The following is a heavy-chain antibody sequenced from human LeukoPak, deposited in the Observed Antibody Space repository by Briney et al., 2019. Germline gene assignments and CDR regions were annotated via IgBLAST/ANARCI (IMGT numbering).Heavy chain of an antibody. CDR3: TTVPWLGKSIDY. Sequence: PGGSLRLSCAASGFTFSNAWMSWVRQAPGKGLEWVGRIKSKTDGGTTDYAVPVKGGFTISRDDSKNTLYLQMNSLKTEDTAVYYCTTVPWLGKSIDYWGQGTLVTVSS. CDR2: IKSKTDGGTT. CDR1: GFTFSNAW. J-gene: IGHJ4*02. D-gene: IGHD6-19*01. V-gene: IGHV3-15*01.